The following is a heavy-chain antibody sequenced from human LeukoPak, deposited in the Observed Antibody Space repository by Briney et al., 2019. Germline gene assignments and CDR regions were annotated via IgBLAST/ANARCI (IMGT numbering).Heavy chain of an antibody. CDR1: GGSISSYY. Sequence: SETLSLTCTVSGGSISSYYWSWIRQPAGKGLEWIGRIYTSGSTNYNPSLKSRVTISVDTSKNQFSLKLSSVTAADTAVYYCARRGRDGDYFDYWGQGTLVTVSS. CDR3: ARRGRDGDYFDY. J-gene: IGHJ4*02. D-gene: IGHD3-16*01. CDR2: IYTSGST. V-gene: IGHV4-4*07.